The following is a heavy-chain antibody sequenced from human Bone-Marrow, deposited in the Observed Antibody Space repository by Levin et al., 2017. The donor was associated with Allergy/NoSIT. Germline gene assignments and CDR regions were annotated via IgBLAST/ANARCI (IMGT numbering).Heavy chain of an antibody. CDR3: ARAGYYYDSPWDFDI. D-gene: IGHD3-22*01. V-gene: IGHV4-59*01. Sequence: SETLSLTCTVSGGSISSYYWSWIRQPPGKGLEWIGYIYYSGSTNYNPSLKSRVTISVDTSKNQFSLKLSSVTAADTAVYYCARAGYYYDSPWDFDIWGQGTMVTVSS. J-gene: IGHJ3*02. CDR1: GGSISSYY. CDR2: IYYSGST.